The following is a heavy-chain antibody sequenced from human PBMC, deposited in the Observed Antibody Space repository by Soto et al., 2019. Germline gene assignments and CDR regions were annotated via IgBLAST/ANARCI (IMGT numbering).Heavy chain of an antibody. CDR2: ISGSGGST. CDR3: AKDMAATTVVASRSGGRGVYFQH. V-gene: IGHV3-23*01. D-gene: IGHD2-15*01. CDR1: GFTFSSYA. J-gene: IGHJ1*01. Sequence: GGSLRLSCAASGFTFSSYAMSWVRQAPGKGLEWVSAISGSGGSTYYADSVKGRFTISRDNSKNTLYLQMNSLRAEDTAVYYCAKDMAATTVVASRSGGRGVYFQHWGQGTLVTVSS.